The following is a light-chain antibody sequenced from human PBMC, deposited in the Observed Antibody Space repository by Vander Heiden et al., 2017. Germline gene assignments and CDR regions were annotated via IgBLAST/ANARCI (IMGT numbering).Light chain of an antibody. CDR2: GKN. Sequence: SSELTQDTAVSVALGQTVRITCQGDSLRSYYASWYQQKPGQAPVLVIYGKNNRPSVIPDRFSGSSSGNTASLTITGAQAEDEADYYCNSRDSSGNHYVFGTGTKVTVL. CDR3: NSRDSSGNHYV. J-gene: IGLJ1*01. CDR1: SLRSYY. V-gene: IGLV3-19*01.